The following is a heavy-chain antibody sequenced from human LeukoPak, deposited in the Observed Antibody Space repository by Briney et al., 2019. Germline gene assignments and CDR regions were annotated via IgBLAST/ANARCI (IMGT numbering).Heavy chain of an antibody. D-gene: IGHD6-13*01. CDR1: GYMFTDYY. J-gene: IGHJ4*01. V-gene: IGHV1-2*02. CDR2: INPNGGAT. CDR3: ARVGAGTCCHFEY. Sequence: WASVKVSCKASGYMFTDYYLHWVRQAPGQGLEWMGWINPNGGATNYAQKFKGRVTMTRDTSISTAYMEVSGLRSDDTAVYYCARVGAGTCCHFEYWGQGTLATVSS.